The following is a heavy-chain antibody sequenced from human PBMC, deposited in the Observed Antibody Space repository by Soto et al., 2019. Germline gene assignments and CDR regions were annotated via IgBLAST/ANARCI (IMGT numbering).Heavy chain of an antibody. Sequence: SDTQSLTCPVSGCSISSYYGSWIRQPAGKGLEWIGRIYTSGSTNYNPSLKSRVTMSVDTSKNQFSLKLSSVTAADTAVYYCVRVGVGIGNHFDSWGRGTLVTFSS. CDR3: VRVGVGIGNHFDS. CDR2: IYTSGST. D-gene: IGHD1-26*01. CDR1: GCSISSYY. J-gene: IGHJ4*02. V-gene: IGHV4-4*07.